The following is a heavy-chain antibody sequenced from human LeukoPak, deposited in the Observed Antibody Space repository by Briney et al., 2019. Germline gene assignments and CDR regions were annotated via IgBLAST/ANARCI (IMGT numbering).Heavy chain of an antibody. Sequence: GASVKVSCKASGYTFTSYGISWVRQAPGQGLEWMGWINTNTGNPTYAQGFTGRFVFSLDTSVSTAYLQISSLKAEDTAVYYCARVGIVVVPAAMDQYAFDIWGQGTMVTVSS. D-gene: IGHD2-2*03. V-gene: IGHV7-4-1*02. CDR1: GYTFTSYG. CDR3: ARVGIVVVPAAMDQYAFDI. J-gene: IGHJ3*02. CDR2: INTNTGNP.